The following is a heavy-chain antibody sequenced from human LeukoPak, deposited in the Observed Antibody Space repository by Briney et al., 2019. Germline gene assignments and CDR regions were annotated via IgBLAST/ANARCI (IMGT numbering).Heavy chain of an antibody. CDR3: ARYSSGWYKPYYYGMDV. J-gene: IGHJ6*02. CDR1: GYTFTSYG. D-gene: IGHD6-19*01. CDR2: ISAYNGNT. V-gene: IGHV1-18*01. Sequence: GASVKVSCKASGYTFTSYGISWVRQAPGQGLEWMGWISAYNGNTNYAQKLQGRVTMTTDTSTSPAYMELRSLRSDDTAVYYCARYSSGWYKPYYYGMDVWGQGTTVTVSS.